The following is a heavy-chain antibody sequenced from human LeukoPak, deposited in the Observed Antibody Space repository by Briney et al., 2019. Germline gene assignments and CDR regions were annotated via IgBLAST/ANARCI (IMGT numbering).Heavy chain of an antibody. CDR1: GFTFISYA. CDR3: ARLDRAHSSGWYGNNWFDP. J-gene: IGHJ5*02. D-gene: IGHD6-19*01. Sequence: PGGSLRLSCAASGFTFISYAMSWVRQAPGKGLEWVSAISGSGGSTYYADSVKGRFTISRDNSKNTLYLQMNSLRAEDTAVYYCARLDRAHSSGWYGNNWFDPWGQGTLVTVSS. V-gene: IGHV3-23*01. CDR2: ISGSGGST.